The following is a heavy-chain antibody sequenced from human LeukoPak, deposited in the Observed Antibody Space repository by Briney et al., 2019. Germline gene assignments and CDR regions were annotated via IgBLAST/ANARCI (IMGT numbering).Heavy chain of an antibody. Sequence: SETLSLTCTVSGGSISSYYWSWIRQPAGKGLEWIGRIYTSGSTSYNPSLKSRVTMSVDTSKNQFSLKLSSVTAADTAVYYCARGTYYYDSSGYPVWGFDPWGQGTLVTVSS. V-gene: IGHV4-4*07. CDR3: ARGTYYYDSSGYPVWGFDP. J-gene: IGHJ5*02. CDR2: IYTSGST. CDR1: GGSISSYY. D-gene: IGHD3-22*01.